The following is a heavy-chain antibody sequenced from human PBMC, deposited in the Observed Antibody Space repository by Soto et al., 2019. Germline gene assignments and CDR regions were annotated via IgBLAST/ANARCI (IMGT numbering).Heavy chain of an antibody. CDR3: ARAPLSDYGDYSLDY. CDR1: GYTFTSYY. CDR2: INPSGGST. J-gene: IGHJ4*02. D-gene: IGHD4-17*01. Sequence: GASVKVSCKASGYTFTSYYMHWVRQAPGQGLEWMGIINPSGGSTSYAQKFQGRVTMTRDTSTSTVYMELSSLRSEDTAVYYCARAPLSDYGDYSLDYWGQGTLVTVS. V-gene: IGHV1-46*03.